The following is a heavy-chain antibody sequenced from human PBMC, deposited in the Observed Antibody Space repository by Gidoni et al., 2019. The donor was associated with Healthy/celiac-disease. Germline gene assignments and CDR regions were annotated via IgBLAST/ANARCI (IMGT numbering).Heavy chain of an antibody. Sequence: QVQLVESGGGVVQPGRSLRLSCAASGFTFSSYGRHWVRQAPGKGLEWVAVIGYDGSNKYYADSVKGRFTISRDNSKNTLYLQMNSLRAEDTAVYYCARGGSASFSSGYDDAFDIWGQGTMVTVSS. V-gene: IGHV3-33*01. J-gene: IGHJ3*02. CDR3: ARGGSASFSSGYDDAFDI. CDR1: GFTFSSYG. CDR2: IGYDGSNK. D-gene: IGHD3-22*01.